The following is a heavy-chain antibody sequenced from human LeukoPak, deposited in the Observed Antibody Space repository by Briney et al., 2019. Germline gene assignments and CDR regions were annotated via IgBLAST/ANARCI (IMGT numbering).Heavy chain of an antibody. CDR3: ARGPGPIAGAKNPFDI. CDR1: GLSFSSYA. J-gene: IGHJ3*02. V-gene: IGHV3-30*01. D-gene: IGHD1-26*01. Sequence: GRSLRLSCAASGLSFSSYAMHWVRQAPGKGLEWVAVISYDGSNKYYADSVKGRFTISGDKSKNTLYLQMNNLRPEDTAFYYCARGPGPIAGAKNPFDIWGQGTMVTVSS. CDR2: ISYDGSNK.